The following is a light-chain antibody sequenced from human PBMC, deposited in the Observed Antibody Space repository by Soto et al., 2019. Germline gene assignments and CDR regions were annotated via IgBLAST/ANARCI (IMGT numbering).Light chain of an antibody. J-gene: IGKJ4*01. CDR2: GAS. Sequence: EIVMTQSPAALSVSPGERATLSCRASQSVSSNLAWYQQKPGQAPRLLIYGASTRATGIPARFSGSGSGTEFTLTISSLQSEDFAVYYCQQCSNWPLTFGGGTKVEIK. V-gene: IGKV3-15*01. CDR3: QQCSNWPLT. CDR1: QSVSSN.